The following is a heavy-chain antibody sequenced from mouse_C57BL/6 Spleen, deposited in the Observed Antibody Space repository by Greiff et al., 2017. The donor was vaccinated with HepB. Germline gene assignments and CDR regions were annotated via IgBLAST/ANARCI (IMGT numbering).Heavy chain of an antibody. J-gene: IGHJ1*03. CDR1: GYSITSDY. Sequence: EVQLQQSGPGLAKPSQTLSLTCSVTGYSITSDYWNWIRKFPGNKLEYMGYISYSGSTYYTPSLKSRISITRDTSKNQYYLQLNSVTTEDTATYYCARGYYYGSSPWYFDVWGTGTTVTVSS. CDR3: ARGYYYGSSPWYFDV. CDR2: ISYSGST. V-gene: IGHV3-8*01. D-gene: IGHD1-1*01.